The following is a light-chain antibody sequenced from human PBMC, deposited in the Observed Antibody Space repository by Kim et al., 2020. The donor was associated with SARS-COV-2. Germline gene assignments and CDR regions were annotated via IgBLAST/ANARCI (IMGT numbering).Light chain of an antibody. CDR2: SAS. CDR1: QGISNY. J-gene: IGKJ2*01. Sequence: DIQMTQSPSSLSTSVGDRVTITCRASQGISNYLAWYQQKPGKVPKLLIYSASALQSGVPSRFSGSGSGTDFTLTINSLQPDDVATYYCQTYYNAPHTFGPGTKLEI. V-gene: IGKV1-27*01. CDR3: QTYYNAPHT.